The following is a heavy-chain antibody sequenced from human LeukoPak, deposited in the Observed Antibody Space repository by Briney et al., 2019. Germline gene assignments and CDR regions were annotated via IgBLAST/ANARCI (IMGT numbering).Heavy chain of an antibody. Sequence: SETLSLTCAVYGGSFSGYYWSWIRQPPGKGLEWIGEINHSGSTNYNPSLKSRVTISVDTSKNQFSLKLSSVTAADTAVYYCARTWIQLWLRRIYCDYWGQGTLVTVSS. V-gene: IGHV4-34*01. J-gene: IGHJ4*02. CDR3: ARTWIQLWLRRIYCDY. D-gene: IGHD5-18*01. CDR2: INHSGST. CDR1: GGSFSGYY.